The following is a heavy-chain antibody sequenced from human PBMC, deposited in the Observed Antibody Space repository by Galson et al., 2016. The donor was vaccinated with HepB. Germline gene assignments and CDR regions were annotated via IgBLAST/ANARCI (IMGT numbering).Heavy chain of an antibody. V-gene: IGHV4-59*01. D-gene: IGHD5-24*01. Sequence: SETLSLTCSVSRGSISTYYWSWIRQAPGKGLEWIGYVHYTGSTNYNPSLKSRVTISVDTSKNQFSLKLRFVTDADTAVYYCARLEDGYNNRYAFDIWGLGTKVTVSS. CDR2: VHYTGST. CDR3: ARLEDGYNNRYAFDI. CDR1: RGSISTYY. J-gene: IGHJ3*02.